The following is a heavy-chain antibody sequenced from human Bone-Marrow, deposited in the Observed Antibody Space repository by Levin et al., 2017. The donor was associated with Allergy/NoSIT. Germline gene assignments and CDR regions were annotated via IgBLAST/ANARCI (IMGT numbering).Heavy chain of an antibody. CDR1: GGTFGSSA. J-gene: IGHJ6*02. CDR2: IIPLFGSA. D-gene: IGHD1-1*01. Sequence: KISCKASGGTFGSSAINWVRQAPGQGLEWMGGIIPLFGSANYAQKFQGRVTITADKSTNTAYMDLSSLRSDDTAVYFCARDGGTMAAYYYSGMDVWGQGTTLTVSS. CDR3: ARDGGTMAAYYYSGMDV. V-gene: IGHV1-69*06.